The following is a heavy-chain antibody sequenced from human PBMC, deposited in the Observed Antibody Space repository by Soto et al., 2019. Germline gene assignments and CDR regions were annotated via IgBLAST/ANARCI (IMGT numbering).Heavy chain of an antibody. Sequence: QVQLVQSGPEVKKPGTSVKVSCKASGGTFSTQAINWVRQAPGQGLEWMGGIIPIFGSRNYAHKFRGRLTITADESTTTAYMELGSLRSEDTAVYYCAREGRIVGATTHFDYWGQGTLVTVSS. V-gene: IGHV1-69*01. CDR2: IIPIFGSR. J-gene: IGHJ4*02. D-gene: IGHD1-26*01. CDR1: GGTFSTQA. CDR3: AREGRIVGATTHFDY.